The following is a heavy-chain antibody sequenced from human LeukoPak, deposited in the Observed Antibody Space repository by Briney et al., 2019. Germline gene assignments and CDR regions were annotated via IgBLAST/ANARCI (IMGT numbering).Heavy chain of an antibody. CDR3: ARRPTGDPKFDY. D-gene: IGHD7-27*01. CDR1: GGSISNYF. V-gene: IGHV4-59*08. J-gene: IGHJ4*02. Sequence: SSETLSLTCSVSGGSISNYFWTWIRQPPGKGLEWIGYIYSSGSTYYNPSLESRVTISVDTSKNRFSLKLSTVPAADTAVYYCARRPTGDPKFDYWGQGTLVTVSS. CDR2: IYSSGST.